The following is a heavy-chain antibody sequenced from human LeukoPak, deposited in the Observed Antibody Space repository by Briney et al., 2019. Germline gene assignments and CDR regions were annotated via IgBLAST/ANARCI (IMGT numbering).Heavy chain of an antibody. CDR3: ASWSYGDHDYYYYYMDV. V-gene: IGHV3-48*04. CDR1: GFTFSSYS. CDR2: ITGGTTTIT. D-gene: IGHD4-17*01. Sequence: GGSLRLSCAASGFTFSSYSMNWVRQAPGKGLEWLSYITGGTTTITYYADSVKGRFTISRDNAKNSLYLQMNSLRAEDTAVYYCASWSYGDHDYYYYYMDVWGKGTTVTISS. J-gene: IGHJ6*03.